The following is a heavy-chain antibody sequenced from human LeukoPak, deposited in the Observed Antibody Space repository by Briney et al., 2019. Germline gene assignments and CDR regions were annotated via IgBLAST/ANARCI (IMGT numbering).Heavy chain of an antibody. CDR1: GGSISSYY. Sequence: SETLSLTCTVSGGSISSYYWSWIRQPPGKGLEWIGYIYYSGSTNYNPSLKSRVTISVDTSKNQFSLKPSSVTAADTAVYYCARHLRYYDILTGYGAYYGMDVWGQGTTVTVSS. CDR2: IYYSGST. J-gene: IGHJ6*02. V-gene: IGHV4-59*08. D-gene: IGHD3-9*01. CDR3: ARHLRYYDILTGYGAYYGMDV.